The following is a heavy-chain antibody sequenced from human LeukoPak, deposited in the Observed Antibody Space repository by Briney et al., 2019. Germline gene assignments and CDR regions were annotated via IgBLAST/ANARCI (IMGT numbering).Heavy chain of an antibody. Sequence: SETLSLTCTVSGGSISNSYLSWVRQPAGKGLEWIGRMYVSGTTNYTPSLRSRVTMSIDTSKNQFSLRLSSVTAADTAVYYCARENYYDSSGYSEGMDVWSQGTTVTVS. CDR3: ARENYYDSSGYSEGMDV. J-gene: IGHJ6*02. CDR2: MYVSGTT. V-gene: IGHV4-4*07. CDR1: GGSISNSY. D-gene: IGHD3-22*01.